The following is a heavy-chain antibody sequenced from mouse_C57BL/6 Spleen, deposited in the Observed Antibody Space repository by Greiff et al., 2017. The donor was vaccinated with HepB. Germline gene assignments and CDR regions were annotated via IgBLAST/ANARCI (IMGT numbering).Heavy chain of an antibody. CDR3: ARGGYSNFLDV. Sequence: EVQLKESGPGLVKPSQSLSLTCSVTGYSITSGYYWNWIRQFPGNKLEWMGYISYDGSNNYNPSLKNRISITRDTSKNQFFLKLNSVTTEDTATYYCARGGYSNFLDVWGTGTTVTVSS. V-gene: IGHV3-6*01. J-gene: IGHJ1*03. D-gene: IGHD2-5*01. CDR2: ISYDGSN. CDR1: GYSITSGYY.